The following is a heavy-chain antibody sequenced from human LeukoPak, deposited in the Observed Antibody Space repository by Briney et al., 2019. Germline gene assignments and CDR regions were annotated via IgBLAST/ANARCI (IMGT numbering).Heavy chain of an antibody. J-gene: IGHJ4*02. CDR3: AREPGIAAAGVEY. Sequence: GGSLRLSCAASGFTLSSNYMSWVRHAPGKGLEWVSLIYSGGSTSYADSVQGGFTISRANSKNTLSLQMNSMRAEDTAVYYCAREPGIAAAGVEYWGQGNLVTVSS. CDR1: GFTLSSNY. V-gene: IGHV3-66*01. CDR2: IYSGGST. D-gene: IGHD6-13*01.